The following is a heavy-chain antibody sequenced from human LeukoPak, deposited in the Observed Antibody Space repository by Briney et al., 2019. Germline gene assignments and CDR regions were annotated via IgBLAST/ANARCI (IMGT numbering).Heavy chain of an antibody. V-gene: IGHV1-58*02. CDR2: IVVGSGNT. CDR1: GFTFTSSA. CDR3: AADRIAAAVFDY. J-gene: IGHJ4*02. Sequence: SVKVSCKASGFTFTSSAMQWVRQARGQRLEWIGWIVVGSGNTNYAQKFQERVTITRDMSTSTAYMELSGLRSEDTAVYYCAADRIAAAVFDYWGQGTLVTVSS. D-gene: IGHD6-13*01.